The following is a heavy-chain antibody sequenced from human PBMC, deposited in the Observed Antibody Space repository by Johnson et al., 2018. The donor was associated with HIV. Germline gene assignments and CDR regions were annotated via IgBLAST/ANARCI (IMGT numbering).Heavy chain of an antibody. V-gene: IGHV3-73*01. D-gene: IGHD2-15*01. CDR2: IRSKGNTYAT. CDR1: GFTFSGSA. CDR3: TKVVGVCSGGDCYTPGDV. J-gene: IGHJ3*01. Sequence: VQLVESGGGLVQPGGSLKLACSASGFTFSGSALHWVRQASGKGLEWVGLIRSKGNTYATVYSASLKGRFTISRDDSKNTAYLQMNDLRPDDTAVYHCTKVVGVCSGGDCYTPGDVWGQGTVVTVSS.